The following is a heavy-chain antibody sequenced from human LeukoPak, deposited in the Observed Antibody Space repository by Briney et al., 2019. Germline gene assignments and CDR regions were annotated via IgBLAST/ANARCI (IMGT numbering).Heavy chain of an antibody. D-gene: IGHD2-2*01. CDR1: GFTFSSYA. J-gene: IGHJ4*02. CDR2: ISGSDGST. V-gene: IGHV3-23*01. Sequence: GGSLRLSCAASGFTFSSYAMTWVRQAPDKGLEWVSAISGSDGSTYYADSVKGRFTISRDDSQNTLYLQMNSLSAEGTAVYYCAKVETSGGANCYALDYWGQGTLVTGSS. CDR3: AKVETSGGANCYALDY.